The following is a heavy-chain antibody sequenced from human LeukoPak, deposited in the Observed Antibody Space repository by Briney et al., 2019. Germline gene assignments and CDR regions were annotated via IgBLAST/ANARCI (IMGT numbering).Heavy chain of an antibody. CDR3: ARGRGIGYYFDY. V-gene: IGHV4-59*01. CDR1: GGSISSYY. Sequence: SETLSLNCTVSGGSISSYYWSWIRQPPGKGLEWIGYIYYSGSTNYNPSLKSRVTISVDTSKNQFSLKLSSVTAADTAVYYCARGRGIGYYFDYWGQGTLVTVSS. D-gene: IGHD3-10*01. CDR2: IYYSGST. J-gene: IGHJ4*02.